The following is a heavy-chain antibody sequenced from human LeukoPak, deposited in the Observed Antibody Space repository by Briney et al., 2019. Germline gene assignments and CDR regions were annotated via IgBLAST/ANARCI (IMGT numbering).Heavy chain of an antibody. J-gene: IGHJ4*02. Sequence: GGSLRLSCAASGFTFSIYAMNWVRQAPGKGLEWFSAISASGGTTYYADSVKGRFIISRDNSKNTLYLQMNSLRDGDTAVYYCATGYGGYYYDSTGYRDAYFDYWGQGALVTVSS. CDR1: GFTFSIYA. CDR3: ATGYGGYYYDSTGYRDAYFDY. V-gene: IGHV3-23*01. CDR2: ISASGGTT. D-gene: IGHD3-22*01.